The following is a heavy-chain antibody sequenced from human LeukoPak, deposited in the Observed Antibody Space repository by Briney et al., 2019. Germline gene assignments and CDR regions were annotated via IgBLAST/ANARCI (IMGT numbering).Heavy chain of an antibody. J-gene: IGHJ4*02. V-gene: IGHV3-11*04. CDR2: ISSSGSTI. D-gene: IGHD6-19*01. CDR3: ARDVNSRIAVAGTLDY. CDR1: GFTFSDYY. Sequence: GGSLRLSCAASGFTFSDYYMSWIRQAPGKGLEWVSYISSSGSTIYYADSVKGRFTISRDNAKNSLYLQMNSLRAEDTAVYYCARDVNSRIAVAGTLDYWGQGTLVTVSS.